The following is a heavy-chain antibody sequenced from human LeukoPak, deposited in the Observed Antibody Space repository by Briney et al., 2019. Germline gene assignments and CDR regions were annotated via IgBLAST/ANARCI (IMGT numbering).Heavy chain of an antibody. Sequence: GGSLRLSCAASGFTLSNYWMNWVRQAPGKGLEWVANIRHDGSEKSYVDSVKGRFTISRDDARNSLYLQMNSLRAEDTALYYCARSPYSGSYGPFDYWGQGTLVTVSS. J-gene: IGHJ4*02. CDR2: IRHDGSEK. D-gene: IGHD1-26*01. V-gene: IGHV3-7*04. CDR3: ARSPYSGSYGPFDY. CDR1: GFTLSNYW.